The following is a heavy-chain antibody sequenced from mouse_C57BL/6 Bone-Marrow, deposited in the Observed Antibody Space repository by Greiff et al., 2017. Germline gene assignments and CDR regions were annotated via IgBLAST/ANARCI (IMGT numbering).Heavy chain of an antibody. Sequence: VQLQQPGAELVKPGASVKLSCKASGYTFTSYWMHWVKQRPGQGLEWIGMIHPNSGSNNYNEKFKSKATLTVDKSSSTAYMQLSSLTSEDSAVYYCARCAYLYYYARDYWGQGTSVTVSS. D-gene: IGHD5-5*01. CDR2: IHPNSGSN. V-gene: IGHV1-64*01. CDR3: ARCAYLYYYARDY. CDR1: GYTFTSYW. J-gene: IGHJ4*01.